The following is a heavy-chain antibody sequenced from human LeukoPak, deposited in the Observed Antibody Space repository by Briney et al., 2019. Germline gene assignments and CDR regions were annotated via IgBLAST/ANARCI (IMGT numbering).Heavy chain of an antibody. CDR3: ARDLGVAGTEYFDY. Sequence: GASVKVSCKASGGTFSSYAISWVRQAPGQGLEWMGGIIPIFGTANYAQKFQGRVTITADESTSAAYMELSSLRSEDTAVYYCARDLGVAGTEYFDYWGQGTLVTVSS. D-gene: IGHD6-19*01. CDR2: IIPIFGTA. J-gene: IGHJ4*02. CDR1: GGTFSSYA. V-gene: IGHV1-69*13.